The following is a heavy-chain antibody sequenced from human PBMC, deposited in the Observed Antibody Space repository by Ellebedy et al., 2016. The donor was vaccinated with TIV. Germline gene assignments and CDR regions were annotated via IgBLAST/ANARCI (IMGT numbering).Heavy chain of an antibody. CDR1: GGSLGGHY. CDR2: INHSGST. Sequence: SETLSLTCGIYGGSLGGHYWSWIRQPPGKGLEWIGEINHSGSTNYNPSLKSRVPISVDTSKNQFSLRLRSVTAADTAVYFCASHRGNTFGPYDYWGQGTLVTVSS. D-gene: IGHD5-18*01. V-gene: IGHV4-34*01. CDR3: ASHRGNTFGPYDY. J-gene: IGHJ4*02.